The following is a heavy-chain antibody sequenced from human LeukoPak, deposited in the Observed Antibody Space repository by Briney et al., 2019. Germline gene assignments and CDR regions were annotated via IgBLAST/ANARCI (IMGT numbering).Heavy chain of an antibody. CDR3: AKHSHRHYHYYYMDV. V-gene: IGHV3-23*01. CDR1: AFTFSNYA. CDR2: ITGSDGNT. D-gene: IGHD1-26*01. Sequence: PGGSLRLSCAASAFTFSNYALTWVRQTPGKGLEWVSSITGSDGNTQYAGSVKGRFTISRDNSKNTLYLQMNSLRAEDTAIYFCAKHSHRHYHYYYMDVWGTGTTVTVFS. J-gene: IGHJ6*03.